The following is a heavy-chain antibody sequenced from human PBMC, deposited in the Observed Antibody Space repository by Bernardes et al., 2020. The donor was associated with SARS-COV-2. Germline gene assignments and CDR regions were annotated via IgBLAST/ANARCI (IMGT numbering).Heavy chain of an antibody. J-gene: IGHJ5*02. D-gene: IGHD3-10*01. CDR2: IIPIFGTA. Sequence: SVKVCCKASGGTFSSYAISWVRQAPGQGLEWMGRIIPIFGTANYAQKFQGRVTITADESTSTAYMELSSLRSEDTAVYYCARDLGSGSYYNPGWFDPWGQGTLVTVSS. V-gene: IGHV1-69*13. CDR3: ARDLGSGSYYNPGWFDP. CDR1: GGTFSSYA.